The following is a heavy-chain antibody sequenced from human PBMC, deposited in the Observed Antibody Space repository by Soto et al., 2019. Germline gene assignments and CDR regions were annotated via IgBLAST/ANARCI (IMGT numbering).Heavy chain of an antibody. Sequence: HPGGSLRLSCAASGFTFSRFAMSWVRQAPGKGLEWVSTISGTGSSTYYADSVKGRFTISRDNSKNTLYLQMNSLRVEDTAVFYCAKHLNPVSWDFEAFDSWGLGALVTVSS. V-gene: IGHV3-23*01. CDR1: GFTFSRFA. D-gene: IGHD3-9*01. CDR2: ISGTGSST. J-gene: IGHJ5*01. CDR3: AKHLNPVSWDFEAFDS.